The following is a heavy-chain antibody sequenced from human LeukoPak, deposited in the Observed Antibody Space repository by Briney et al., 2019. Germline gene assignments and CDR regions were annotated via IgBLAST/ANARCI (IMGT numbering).Heavy chain of an antibody. CDR1: GFTFSSYV. J-gene: IGHJ4*02. D-gene: IGHD6-19*01. Sequence: GSLRLSCAASGFTFSSYVMSWVRQAPGKGLEWVSAISGSGGSTYYEDSVKGRFTISRDNSKNTLYLQMNSLRAEDTAVYYCAKSWLYSNAYSSENYWGQGTLVTVSS. CDR3: AKSWLYSNAYSSENY. CDR2: ISGSGGST. V-gene: IGHV3-23*01.